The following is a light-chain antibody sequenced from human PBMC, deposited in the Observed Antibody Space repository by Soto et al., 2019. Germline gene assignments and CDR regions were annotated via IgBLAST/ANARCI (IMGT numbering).Light chain of an antibody. V-gene: IGKV3-15*01. CDR3: QEYSSWWT. J-gene: IGKJ1*01. CDR1: QSVGSN. CDR2: ATS. Sequence: EIVMTQSPATLSVSPGERATLSCRASQSVGSNLAWYQQSPGQAPRLLIYATSTRATGVPARFSGSGSGTGFTLTISSLQSEDLAVYYCQEYSSWWTFGQGTKVEIK.